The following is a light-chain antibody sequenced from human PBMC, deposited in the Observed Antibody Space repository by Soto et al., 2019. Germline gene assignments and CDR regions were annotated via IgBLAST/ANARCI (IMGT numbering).Light chain of an antibody. Sequence: IQLTQSPSSLSASVGDRVTITCRASQGISSYLAWYQQKPGKAPKLLIYAASTLQSGVPSRFSGSGSGTDFTLTISSLQPEDFATYYCQQLKGTFGPGTKVDIK. CDR1: QGISSY. CDR3: QQLKGT. CDR2: AAS. V-gene: IGKV1-9*01. J-gene: IGKJ3*01.